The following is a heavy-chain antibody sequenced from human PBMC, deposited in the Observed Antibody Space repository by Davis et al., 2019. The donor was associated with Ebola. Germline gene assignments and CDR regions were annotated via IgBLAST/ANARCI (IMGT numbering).Heavy chain of an antibody. V-gene: IGHV1-18*04. Sequence: ASVKVSCKTSGYTFTNYGITWVRQAPGQGLEWMGWINPYNNNTNYAQNVQGRVTMTTDTSTTTAYMEVGSLRSDDTAVYYCARDLSPKGFDYWGQGTLVTVSS. CDR1: GYTFTNYG. CDR3: ARDLSPKGFDY. J-gene: IGHJ4*02. CDR2: INPYNNNT. D-gene: IGHD3-3*02.